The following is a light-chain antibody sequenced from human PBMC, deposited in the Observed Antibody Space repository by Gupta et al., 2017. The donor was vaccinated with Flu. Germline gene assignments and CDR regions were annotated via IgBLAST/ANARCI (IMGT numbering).Light chain of an antibody. V-gene: IGLV2-14*04. J-gene: IGLJ1*01. CDR2: DVN. Sequence: SDVGDYKYVSWYQQYPGKAPKLMIYDVNNRPSGISNRFSGSKSGNTASLTISGLQAEDGADYWCTSYTGSRTVPYVFGIATKVTVL. CDR3: TSYTGSRTVPYV. CDR1: SDVGDYKY.